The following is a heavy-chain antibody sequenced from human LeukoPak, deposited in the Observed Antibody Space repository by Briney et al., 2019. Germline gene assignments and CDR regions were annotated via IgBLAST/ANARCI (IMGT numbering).Heavy chain of an antibody. CDR2: IYSSGST. D-gene: IGHD5-12*01. J-gene: IGHJ5*02. CDR1: GGSIRSDGYY. V-gene: IGHV4-31*03. Sequence: SQTLSLTCTVSGGSIRSDGYYWGWIRQHPEKGLEWIGHIYSSGSTYYNPSLKSRVTISVDPSKNQFSLNLTAVTAADTAVYYCARKSRGYDFPWFVPWGQGILGTVSS. CDR3: ARKSRGYDFPWFVP.